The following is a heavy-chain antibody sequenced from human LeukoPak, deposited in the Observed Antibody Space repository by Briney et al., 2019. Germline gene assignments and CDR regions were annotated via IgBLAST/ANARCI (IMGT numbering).Heavy chain of an antibody. D-gene: IGHD4-23*01. CDR2: IWYGGSNK. Sequence: GGSLRLSCAASGLTFSSYGMHWVRQAPGKGLEWVAVIWYGGSNKYYADSVKGRFTISRDNSKNTLYLQMNSLRAEDTAVYYCAKDGGNSYYYYYMDVWGKGTTVTVSS. J-gene: IGHJ6*03. CDR3: AKDGGNSYYYYYMDV. CDR1: GLTFSSYG. V-gene: IGHV3-30*02.